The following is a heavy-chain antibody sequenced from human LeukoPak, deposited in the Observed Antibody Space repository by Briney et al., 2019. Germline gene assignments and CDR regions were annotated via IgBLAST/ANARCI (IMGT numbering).Heavy chain of an antibody. CDR2: INHSGST. CDR3: ARTQTYSSGWDYFDY. Sequence: SETLSLTCAVFGGSFSGYYWSWIRQPPGKGLEWIGEINHSGSTNYNPSLRSRVTISVDTSKNQFSLKLSSVTAADTAVYYCARTQTYSSGWDYFDYWGQGTLVTVSS. V-gene: IGHV4-34*01. D-gene: IGHD6-19*01. CDR1: GGSFSGYY. J-gene: IGHJ4*02.